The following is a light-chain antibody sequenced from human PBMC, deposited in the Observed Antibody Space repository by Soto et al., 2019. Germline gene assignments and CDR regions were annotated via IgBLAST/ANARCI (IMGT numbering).Light chain of an antibody. Sequence: EIQMPQSPSSVSASVGDRVTISCRESQGISNWLAWYQQKPGKAPKLLIYAASSWHGVVPPRFSGSGSGTDFTLTISSLQPEDFATYYCQQCYSAPITFGQGTKVEIK. CDR3: QQCYSAPIT. J-gene: IGKJ1*01. V-gene: IGKV1-12*01. CDR2: AAS. CDR1: QGISNW.